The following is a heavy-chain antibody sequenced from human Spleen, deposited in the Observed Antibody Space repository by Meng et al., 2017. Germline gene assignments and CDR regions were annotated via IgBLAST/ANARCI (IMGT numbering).Heavy chain of an antibody. J-gene: IGHJ5*02. CDR1: GDSISSTNW. D-gene: IGHD1/OR15-1a*01. V-gene: IGHV4-4*02. CDR3: ARRTTFGIGSWFDP. Sequence: QVQLQESGPGLVKPSGTLSPTCAVSGDSISSTNWCSWVRQSPGKGLEWIGEIYQSGNTNYNPSLESRVTISLDRSKNQFSLKLSSVTAADTAVYYCARRTTFGIGSWFDPWGQGILVTVSS. CDR2: IYQSGNT.